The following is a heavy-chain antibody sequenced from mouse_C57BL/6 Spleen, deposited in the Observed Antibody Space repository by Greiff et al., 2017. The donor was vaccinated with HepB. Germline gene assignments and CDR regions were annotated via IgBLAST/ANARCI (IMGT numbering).Heavy chain of an antibody. D-gene: IGHD2-4*01. V-gene: IGHV3-6*01. CDR2: ISYDGSN. CDR1: GYSITSGYY. Sequence: EVQLQESGPGLVKPSQSLSLTCSVTGYSITSGYYWNWIRQVPGNKLEWMGYISYDGSNNYNPSLKNRISITRDTSKNQFFLKLNSVTTEDTATYYCARYDYDGYYAMDYWGQGTSVTVSS. CDR3: ARYDYDGYYAMDY. J-gene: IGHJ4*01.